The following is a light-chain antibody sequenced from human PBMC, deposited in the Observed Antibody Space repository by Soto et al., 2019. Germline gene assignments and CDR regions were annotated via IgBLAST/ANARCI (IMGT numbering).Light chain of an antibody. CDR2: AAS. CDR3: LQDYNYPWT. CDR1: QGIRND. V-gene: IGKV1-6*01. J-gene: IGKJ1*01. Sequence: AIQMTQSLSSLSASVGDRVTITCRASQGIRNDLGWYQQKPGKAPKLLIYAASSLQSGDPSRFSGSGSGTDFTLTISSLQPEDFATDYCLQDYNYPWTFGQGTKVDIK.